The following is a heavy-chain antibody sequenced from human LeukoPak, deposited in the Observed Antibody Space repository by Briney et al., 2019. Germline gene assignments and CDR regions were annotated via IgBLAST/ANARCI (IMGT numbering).Heavy chain of an antibody. CDR2: VTGSGDTT. CDR3: AKGPSLLWPYYFDY. CDR1: GFTVNNYA. Sequence: PGGSLRLSCAASGFTVNNYAMSWVRQAPGKGLEWVSVVTGSGDTTYYAGSVKGRFTISRDNSRNTLYLQMNSLRAEDTAVYYCAKGPSLLWPYYFDYWGQGTLVTVSS. D-gene: IGHD3-16*01. V-gene: IGHV3-23*01. J-gene: IGHJ4*02.